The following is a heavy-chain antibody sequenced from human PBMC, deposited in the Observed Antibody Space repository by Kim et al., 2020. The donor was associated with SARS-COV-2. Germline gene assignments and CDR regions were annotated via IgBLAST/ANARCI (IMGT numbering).Heavy chain of an antibody. D-gene: IGHD3-22*01. Sequence: GGSLRLSCAASGFTFSDYPMHWVRHAPGKGLEYVSSISSNGGITYYADSVKGRFTISRDNSKNTLYLQMGSLRAEDMAVYWCAGEKGYYDRWGQGTLVTVSS. CDR1: GFTFSDYP. CDR3: AGEKGYYDR. V-gene: IGHV3-64*02. CDR2: ISSNGGIT. J-gene: IGHJ4*02.